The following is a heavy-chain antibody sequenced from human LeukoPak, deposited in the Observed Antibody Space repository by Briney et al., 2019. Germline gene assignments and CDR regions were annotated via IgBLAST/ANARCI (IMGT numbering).Heavy chain of an antibody. D-gene: IGHD6-13*01. CDR2: INQDASEK. J-gene: IGHJ4*02. CDR1: GFTFSTCW. Sequence: GGSLRLSCAASGFTFSTCWMSWVRQTPGKGLEWVANINQDASEKYYVDSVKGRFTISRDNAKNSLYLLMNSLRAEDTAVYYCATEAAAGLDYWGQGTLITVSS. V-gene: IGHV3-7*03. CDR3: ATEAAAGLDY.